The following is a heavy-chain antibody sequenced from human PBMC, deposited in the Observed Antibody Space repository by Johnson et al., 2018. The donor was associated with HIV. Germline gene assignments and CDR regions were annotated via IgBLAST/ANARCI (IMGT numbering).Heavy chain of an antibody. V-gene: IGHV3-13*01. CDR3: ARPDGAVASDFNAFDI. D-gene: IGHD6-19*01. J-gene: IGHJ3*02. CDR2: IGTAGNI. Sequence: VQLVESGGGLVQPGGSLRLSCAASGFTFSSYDMHWVRQATGKGLEWVSAIGTAGNIVYADSVKGRFTISRDNAKNSLYLQMNSLRAEDTALYYCARPDGAVASDFNAFDIWGQGTMVTVSS. CDR1: GFTFSSYD.